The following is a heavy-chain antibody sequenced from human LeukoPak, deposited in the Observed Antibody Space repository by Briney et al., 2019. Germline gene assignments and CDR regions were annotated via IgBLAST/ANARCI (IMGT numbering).Heavy chain of an antibody. CDR2: IYSSGST. D-gene: IGHD3-10*01. J-gene: IGHJ4*02. Sequence: PSETLSLTCTVSGGSISSYYGSWIPQPAGEGLEWIGRIYSSGSTNYNPSPKSRLTMSVDTYKTQLSLKLTSVTAADTAGYYCARGVYGSGDYWGQGTLVTVSS. CDR1: GGSISSYY. V-gene: IGHV4-4*07. CDR3: ARGVYGSGDY.